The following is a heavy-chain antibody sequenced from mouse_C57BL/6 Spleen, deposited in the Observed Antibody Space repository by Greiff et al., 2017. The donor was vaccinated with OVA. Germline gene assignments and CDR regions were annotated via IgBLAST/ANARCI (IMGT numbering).Heavy chain of an antibody. Sequence: EVHLVESGPVLVKPGASVKMSCKASGYTFTDYYMNWVKQSHGKSLEWIGVINPYNGGTSYNQKFKGKATLTVDKSSSTAYMELNSLTSEDSAVYYCAREGGSIDYWGQGTTLTVSS. CDR3: AREGGSIDY. CDR1: GYTFTDYY. J-gene: IGHJ2*01. CDR2: INPYNGGT. V-gene: IGHV1-19*01. D-gene: IGHD1-1*01.